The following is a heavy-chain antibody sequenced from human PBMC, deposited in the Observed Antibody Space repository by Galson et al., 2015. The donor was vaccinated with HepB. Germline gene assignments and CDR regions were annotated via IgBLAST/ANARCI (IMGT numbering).Heavy chain of an antibody. Sequence: SLRLSCAASGFTFSSYGMHWVRQAPGKGLEWVAVISYDGSNKYYADSVKGRFTISRDNSKNTLYLQMNSLRAEDTAVYYCAKEGGSYYVFQNWGQGTLVTVSS. J-gene: IGHJ4*02. V-gene: IGHV3-30*18. CDR3: AKEGGSYYVFQN. CDR1: GFTFSSYG. CDR2: ISYDGSNK. D-gene: IGHD1-26*01.